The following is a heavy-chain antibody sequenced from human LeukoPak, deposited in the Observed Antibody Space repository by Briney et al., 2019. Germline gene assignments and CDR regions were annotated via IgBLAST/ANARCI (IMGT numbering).Heavy chain of an antibody. V-gene: IGHV4-39*07. CDR3: ASWGIAAAVHRGAFDI. Sequence: TPSETLSLTCTVSGDSIRSSPYYWGWIRQSPGKGLEWIGSIYYTGRTYYNPSFKTQVTISVDISKNQFSLTLTSVTAADTAVYYCASWGIAAAVHRGAFDIWGQGTMVTVSS. CDR2: IYYTGRT. CDR1: GDSIRSSPYY. J-gene: IGHJ3*02. D-gene: IGHD6-13*01.